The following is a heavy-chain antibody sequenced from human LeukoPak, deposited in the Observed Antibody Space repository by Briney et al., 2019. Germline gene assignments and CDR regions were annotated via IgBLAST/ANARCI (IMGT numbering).Heavy chain of an antibody. CDR2: IRSKANSYAT. CDR1: GFTFINAW. D-gene: IGHD2-8*01. Sequence: PGGSLRLSCAASGFTFINAWMNWVRQAPGKGLEWVGRIRSKANSYATAYAASVKGRFTISRDDSKNTAYLQMNSLKTEDTAVYYCTGSTKGGDYFDYWGQGTLVTVSS. V-gene: IGHV3-73*01. CDR3: TGSTKGGDYFDY. J-gene: IGHJ4*02.